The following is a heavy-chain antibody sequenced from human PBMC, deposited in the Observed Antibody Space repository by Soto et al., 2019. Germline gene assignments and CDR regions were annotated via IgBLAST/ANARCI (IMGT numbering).Heavy chain of an antibody. V-gene: IGHV3-23*01. CDR1: GFSLRDHA. Sequence: LQSGGGVVQPGESLRLSCAASGFSLRDHALSWVRQAAGGGLEWVSGISGSEDRTNYADFVRGRFIISRDNAKNSLYLQMNSLRVEDTAVYHCARGDFVTGTGGRYYYCGLNVWGRGTTVTVS. J-gene: IGHJ6*02. CDR3: ARGDFVTGTGGRYYYCGLNV. CDR2: ISGSEDRT. D-gene: IGHD2-21*02.